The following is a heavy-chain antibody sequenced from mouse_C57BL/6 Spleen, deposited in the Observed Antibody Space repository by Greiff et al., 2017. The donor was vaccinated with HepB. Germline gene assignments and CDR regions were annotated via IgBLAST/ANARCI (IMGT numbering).Heavy chain of an antibody. Sequence: EVQLQQSGPELVKPGASVKISCKASGYTFTDYYMNWVKQSHGKSLEWIGDINPNNGGNSYNQKFKGKATLTVDKSSSTAYRELRSLTSEDSAVYYCERSLYELALNFDYWGQGTTLTVSS. J-gene: IGHJ2*01. D-gene: IGHD6-1*01. V-gene: IGHV1-26*01. CDR2: INPNNGGN. CDR3: ERSLYELALNFDY. CDR1: GYTFTDYY.